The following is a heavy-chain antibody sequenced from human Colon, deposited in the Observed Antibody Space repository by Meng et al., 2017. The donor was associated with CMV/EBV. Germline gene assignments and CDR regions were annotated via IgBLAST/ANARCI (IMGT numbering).Heavy chain of an antibody. J-gene: IGHJ4*02. Sequence: GESLKISCAASGFTFSSYAMSWVRQAPGKGLEWVSAISGSGGSTYYADSVKGRFTISRDNSKNTLYLQMNSLRAEDTAVYYCTKGAKYDASGYMDFWGQGTLVTVSS. CDR3: TKGAKYDASGYMDF. V-gene: IGHV3-23*01. CDR1: GFTFSSYA. CDR2: ISGSGGST. D-gene: IGHD6-25*01.